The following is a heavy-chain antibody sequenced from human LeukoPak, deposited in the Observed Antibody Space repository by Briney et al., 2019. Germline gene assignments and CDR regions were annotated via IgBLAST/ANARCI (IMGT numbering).Heavy chain of an antibody. V-gene: IGHV1-2*02. CDR3: ANKFQFLDAFDI. J-gene: IGHJ3*02. Sequence: ASVKVSCKASGYTFTGYYMHWLRQAPGQGLKWMGWINPNSGGTNYAQKFQGRVTMTRDTSISTAYMELSRLRFDDTAVYYCANKFQFLDAFDIWGQGTMVTVSS. CDR1: GYTFTGYY. CDR2: INPNSGGT. D-gene: IGHD3-3*01.